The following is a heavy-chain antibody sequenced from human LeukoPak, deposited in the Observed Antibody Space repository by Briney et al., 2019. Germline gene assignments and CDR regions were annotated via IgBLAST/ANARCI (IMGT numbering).Heavy chain of an antibody. D-gene: IGHD6-13*01. CDR2: ITGGGDST. CDR3: ATGQQLALDV. J-gene: IGHJ6*02. CDR1: GFIFTNYA. Sequence: PGGSLRLSCAASGFIFTNYAINWVRQAPGKGLEWVSVITGGGDSTYYADSVKGRFTISRDNSKNTLYLQMNSLRAEDTAVYYCATGQQLALDVWGQGTTVTVSS. V-gene: IGHV3-23*01.